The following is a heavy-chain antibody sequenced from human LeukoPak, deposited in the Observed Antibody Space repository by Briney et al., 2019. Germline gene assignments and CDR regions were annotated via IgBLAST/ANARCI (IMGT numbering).Heavy chain of an antibody. CDR1: GYTFTGYY. CDR2: INPNSGGT. V-gene: IGHV1-2*02. CDR3: ARARETKGSIAVSGYNWFDP. J-gene: IGHJ5*02. Sequence: ASVKVSCKSSGYTFTGYYMHWVRQAPGQGLEWMGRINPNSGGTNYAQKFQGRVTMTRDTSISTAYMELSRLRSDDTAVYYCARARETKGSIAVSGYNWFDPWGQGTLVTVSS. D-gene: IGHD6-19*01.